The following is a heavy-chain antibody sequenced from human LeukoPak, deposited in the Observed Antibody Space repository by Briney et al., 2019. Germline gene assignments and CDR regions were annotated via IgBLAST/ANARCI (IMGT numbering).Heavy chain of an antibody. V-gene: IGHV1-18*01. D-gene: IGHD3-10*01. CDR3: ARLSSGTRDAFDI. J-gene: IGHJ3*02. Sequence: GASVKVSCKASGYSFTTYGINWVRQAPGQGLEWMGWISAYNDNKKYTQEFQGRVTMTTDTSTRTVYMELNSLRSEDTAVYYCARLSSGTRDAFDIWGQGTMVTVSS. CDR2: ISAYNDNK. CDR1: GYSFTTYG.